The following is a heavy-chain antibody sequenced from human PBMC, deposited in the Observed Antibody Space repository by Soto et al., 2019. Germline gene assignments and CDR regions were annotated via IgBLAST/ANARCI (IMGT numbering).Heavy chain of an antibody. CDR2: ISYDGSNK. CDR1: GGPFSSYA. D-gene: IGHD2-2*01. J-gene: IGHJ6*02. CDR3: AKGQHCSSTSCYFYYYGMDV. V-gene: IGHV3-30-3*01. Sequence: TGGSLRLSCAASGGPFSSYAMHWVRQAPGKGLEWVAVISYDGSNKYYADSVKGRLTISRDNSKKMLYLQMNSLRPEDTAVYYCAKGQHCSSTSCYFYYYGMDVWGQGTKVTVSS.